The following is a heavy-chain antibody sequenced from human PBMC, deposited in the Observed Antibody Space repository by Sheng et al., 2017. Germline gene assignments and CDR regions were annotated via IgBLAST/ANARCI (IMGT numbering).Heavy chain of an antibody. V-gene: IGHV3-30*03. J-gene: IGHJ4*02. D-gene: IGHD6-13*01. CDR2: ISYDGSNK. Sequence: QVQLVESGGGVVQPGRSLRLSCAVSGFTFSSYGMHWVRQAPGKGLEWVAVISYDGSNKYYADSVKGRFTISRDNSENTLYLQMNSLRPEDTAVYYCARETQQLADYWGQGTLVTVSS. CDR3: ARETQQLADY. CDR1: GFTFSSYG.